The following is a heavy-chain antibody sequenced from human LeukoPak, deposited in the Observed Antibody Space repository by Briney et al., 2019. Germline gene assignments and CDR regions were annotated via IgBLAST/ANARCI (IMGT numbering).Heavy chain of an antibody. CDR1: GGSISTSNYY. V-gene: IGHV4-39*07. D-gene: IGHD1-26*01. Sequence: SETLSLTCTVSGGSISTSNYYWGWIRQPPGKGLEWIGSFSCSGSTYYNPSLKSRVTISVDTSKNQFSLKLSSVTAADTAVYYCARGGNYWPQWWFDPWGRGTLVSVSS. CDR2: FSCSGST. J-gene: IGHJ5*02. CDR3: ARGGNYWPQWWFDP.